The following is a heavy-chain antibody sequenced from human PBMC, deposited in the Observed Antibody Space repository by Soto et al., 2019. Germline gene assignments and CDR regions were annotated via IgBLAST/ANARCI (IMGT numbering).Heavy chain of an antibody. CDR1: GITFSSYS. CDR2: ISSSSSYI. J-gene: IGHJ4*02. CDR3: ARDERGYSGYDSSDY. V-gene: IGHV3-21*01. D-gene: IGHD5-12*01. Sequence: EVQLLESGGDLIQPGGSLRLSCVASGITFSSYSMNWVRQAPGKGLEWVSSISSSSSYIYYADSVKGRFTISRDNAKNSLYLQMNSLRAEDTAVYYCARDERGYSGYDSSDYWGQGTLVTVSS.